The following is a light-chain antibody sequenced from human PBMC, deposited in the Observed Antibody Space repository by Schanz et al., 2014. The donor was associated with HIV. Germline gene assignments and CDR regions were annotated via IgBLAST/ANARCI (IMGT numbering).Light chain of an antibody. CDR2: AAS. CDR3: QQANDFPPLT. V-gene: IGKV1-17*01. J-gene: IGKJ4*01. Sequence: DIQMTQSPSSLSASVGDRVTISCRASQDIGNDLGWYQQKPGKAPKRLIYAASSLQSGVPSRFSGSGSGTDFTLTINSLQPEDFATYYCQQANDFPPLTFGGGTKVDIK. CDR1: QDIGND.